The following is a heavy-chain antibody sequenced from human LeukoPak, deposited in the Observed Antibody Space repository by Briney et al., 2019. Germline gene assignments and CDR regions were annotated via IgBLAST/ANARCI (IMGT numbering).Heavy chain of an antibody. CDR3: AGGPPGMDV. CDR2: INHSGST. Sequence: KASETLSLTCAVYGGSFSGYYWSWIRQPPGKGLEWIGEINHSGSTNYNPSLKSRVTISVDTSKNQFSLKLSSVTAADTAVYYCAGGPPGMDVWGQGTTVTVSS. CDR1: GGSFSGYY. V-gene: IGHV4-34*01. J-gene: IGHJ6*02.